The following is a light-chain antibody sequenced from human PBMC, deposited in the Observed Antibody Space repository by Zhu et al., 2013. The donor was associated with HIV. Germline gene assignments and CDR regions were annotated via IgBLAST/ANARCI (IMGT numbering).Light chain of an antibody. V-gene: IGKV1-39*01. CDR3: QQSYETPRT. J-gene: IGKJ1*01. CDR2: DAS. Sequence: IQMTQSPSSLSASVGDRVTITCRASQSVSYHLNWYQQKPGKAPTLLIYDASSLQSGVPSTFSGSGSGTEFTLTISSLQPEDFATYYCQQSYETPRTFGQGTKVDIK. CDR1: QSVSYH.